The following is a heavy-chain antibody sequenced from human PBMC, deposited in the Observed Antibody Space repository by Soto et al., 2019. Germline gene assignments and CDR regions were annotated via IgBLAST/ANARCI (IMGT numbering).Heavy chain of an antibody. J-gene: IGHJ4*02. V-gene: IGHV3-23*01. CDR1: GFTFSSYA. Sequence: EVQLLESGGGLVQPGGSLRLSCAASGFTFSSYAMNWVRQAPGKGLEWVSAISGSAATTHFADSVKGRFPISRDNSKNTLYLQMNSLRAEDTAVYYCARDPSYYDSSGSYSPPYWVQGTLVTVSS. CDR2: ISGSAATT. CDR3: ARDPSYYDSSGSYSPPY. D-gene: IGHD3-22*01.